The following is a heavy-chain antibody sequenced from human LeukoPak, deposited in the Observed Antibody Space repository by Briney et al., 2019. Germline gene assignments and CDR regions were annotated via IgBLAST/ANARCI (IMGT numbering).Heavy chain of an antibody. J-gene: IGHJ4*02. CDR2: LGTTSTFI. Sequence: GGSLRLSCAASGXTFTSYTVNWVRQAPGKGLEWVVSLGTTSTFIHYADSVKGRFTISRDNAKDSLFLQMNSLRAEDTAVYYCAKAHPGFDYWGQGALVTVSS. CDR3: AKAHPGFDY. CDR1: GXTFTSYT. V-gene: IGHV3-21*01.